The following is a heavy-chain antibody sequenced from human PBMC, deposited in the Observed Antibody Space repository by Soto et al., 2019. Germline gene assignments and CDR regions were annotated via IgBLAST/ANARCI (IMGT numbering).Heavy chain of an antibody. CDR2: ISANSGNT. Sequence: QVQLVQSGPEVKKPGASVKVSCKASGYSFTSYGVSWVRQATGQGLEWMGWISANSGNTDYAQKFRGRVTMTTETSTSTAYMDLRSLRSDDTAVYYCVRDPQRNDYWGQGTLVTVSS. J-gene: IGHJ4*02. D-gene: IGHD6-25*01. V-gene: IGHV1-18*04. CDR1: GYSFTSYG. CDR3: VRDPQRNDY.